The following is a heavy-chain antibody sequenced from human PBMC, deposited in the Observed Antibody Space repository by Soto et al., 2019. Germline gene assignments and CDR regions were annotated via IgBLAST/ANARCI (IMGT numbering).Heavy chain of an antibody. J-gene: IGHJ4*02. V-gene: IGHV3-30-3*01. D-gene: IGHD2-15*01. CDR3: ARDRGSCCGGGCELGYFDY. CDR2: ISDDGSNK. CDR1: GFTFSSYA. Sequence: QVQLVESGGGVVQPGRSLRLSCAASGFTFSSYAMHWVRQAPGKGLEWVAVISDDGSNKYYADSVKGRFTISRDNSGNTLYLVRSRLRAGDTVGYFCARDRGSCCGGGCELGYFDYWGQGSLVAVSS.